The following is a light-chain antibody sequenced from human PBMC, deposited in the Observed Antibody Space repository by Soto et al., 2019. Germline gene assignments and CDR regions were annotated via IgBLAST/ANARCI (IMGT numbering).Light chain of an antibody. V-gene: IGKV3-20*01. CDR3: QQYTNYPFP. J-gene: IGKJ3*01. CDR2: VAS. Sequence: ELVLAQSPGTMSLSPGERAKLYCRTSQSGGSNYLAWYKQKPGLAPRVIIYVASSKATCTPDRFTGSGSEAAFYLCTSRLHHEELAVYYCQQYTNYPFPVGPGT. CDR1: QSGGSNY.